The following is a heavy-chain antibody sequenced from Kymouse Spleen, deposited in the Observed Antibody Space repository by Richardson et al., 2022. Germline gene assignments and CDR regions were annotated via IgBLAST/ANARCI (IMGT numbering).Heavy chain of an antibody. CDR2: IWYDGSNK. CDR3: AREHSSGWYFDY. V-gene: IGHV3-33*01. CDR1: GFTFSSYG. Sequence: QVQLVESGGGVVQPGRSLRLSCAASGFTFSSYGMHWVRQAPGKGLEWVAVIWYDGSNKYYADSVKGRFTISRDNSKNTLYLQMNSLRAEDTAVYYCAREHSSGWYFDYWGQGTLVTVSS. J-gene: IGHJ4*02. D-gene: IGHD6-19*01.